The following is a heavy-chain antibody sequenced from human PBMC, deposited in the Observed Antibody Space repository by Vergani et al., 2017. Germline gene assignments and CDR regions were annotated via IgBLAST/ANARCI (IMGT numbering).Heavy chain of an antibody. Sequence: EVQLVESGGGLVQPGRSLRLSCAASGFTFDDYAMHWARQAPGKGLEWVSGISWNSGSTYYADSVKGRFTISRHNSKNTLYLQMNSLRAEDTAVYYCARDFWPDIWGQETMVTVSS. V-gene: IGHV3-9*01. CDR3: ARDFWPDI. CDR1: GFTFDDYA. J-gene: IGHJ3*02. CDR2: ISWNSGST.